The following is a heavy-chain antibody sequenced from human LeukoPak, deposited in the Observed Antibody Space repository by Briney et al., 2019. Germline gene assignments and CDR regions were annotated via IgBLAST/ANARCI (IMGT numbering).Heavy chain of an antibody. Sequence: SETLSLTRTVSGGSISSSIYYWGWIRQPPGKGLEWIGSIYYSGSTYYNPSLKSRVTISVDTSKNQFSLKLSSVTAADTAVYYCARHSTNLIRVDYWGQGTLVTVSS. CDR3: ARHSTNLIRVDY. CDR1: GGSISSSIYY. CDR2: IYYSGST. D-gene: IGHD2-8*01. V-gene: IGHV4-39*01. J-gene: IGHJ4*02.